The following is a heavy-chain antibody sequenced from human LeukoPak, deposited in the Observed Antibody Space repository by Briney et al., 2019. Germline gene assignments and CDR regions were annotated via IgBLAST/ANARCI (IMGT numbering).Heavy chain of an antibody. CDR3: ARVIAVADTDAFDI. CDR2: INPNSGGT. V-gene: IGHV1-2*02. D-gene: IGHD6-19*01. J-gene: IGHJ3*02. Sequence: ASVKVSCKASGYTFTSYGISWVRQAPGQGLEWMGWINPNSGGTNYAQKFQGRVTMTRDTSISTAYMELSRLRSDDTAVYYCARVIAVADTDAFDIWGQGTMVTVSS. CDR1: GYTFTSYG.